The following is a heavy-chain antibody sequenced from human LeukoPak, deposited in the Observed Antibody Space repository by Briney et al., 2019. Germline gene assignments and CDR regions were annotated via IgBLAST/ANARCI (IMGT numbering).Heavy chain of an antibody. CDR2: IYPGDSDT. CDR3: ARLVSSGWYLDY. V-gene: IGHV5-51*01. J-gene: IGHJ4*02. D-gene: IGHD6-19*01. Sequence: GGSLKISCKGSGFRFTSYWIGWVRQMPGKGLERMGIIYPGDSDTRYSPSFQGQVTISADKSISTAYLQWSSLKASDTAMYYCARLVSSGWYLDYWGQGTLVTVSS. CDR1: GFRFTSYW.